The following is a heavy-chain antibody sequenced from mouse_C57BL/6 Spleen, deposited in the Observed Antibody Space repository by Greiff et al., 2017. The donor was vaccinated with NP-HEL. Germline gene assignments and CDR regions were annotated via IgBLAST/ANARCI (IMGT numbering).Heavy chain of an antibody. V-gene: IGHV1-50*01. CDR3: TRSCNCYAMDD. CDR1: GYTFTSYW. CDR2: IDPSDSYT. Sequence: QVQLQQPGAELVKPGASVKLSCKASGYTFTSYWMQWVKQRPGQGLEWIGEIDPSDSYTNYNQKFKGKATLTVDTSSSTPYMQLSSLTSEYSAVYCCTRSCNCYAMDDWGQGTSVTVSS. D-gene: IGHD2-1*01. J-gene: IGHJ4*01.